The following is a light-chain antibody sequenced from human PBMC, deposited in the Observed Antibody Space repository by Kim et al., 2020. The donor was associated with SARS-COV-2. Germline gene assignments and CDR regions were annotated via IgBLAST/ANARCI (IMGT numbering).Light chain of an antibody. CDR1: QSVSSY. V-gene: IGKV3-15*01. CDR2: GAS. J-gene: IGKJ1*01. Sequence: IVMTQSPATLSVSPGERATLSCRASQSVSSYLAWYQQKVGQAPRLLIYGASTRATGIPARFSGSGSGTEFTLTISSLQSEDFAVYYCQQYKSWAETFGQGTKVDIK. CDR3: QQYKSWAET.